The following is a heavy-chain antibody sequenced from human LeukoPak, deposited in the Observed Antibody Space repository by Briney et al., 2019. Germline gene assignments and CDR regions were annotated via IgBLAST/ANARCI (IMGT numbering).Heavy chain of an antibody. D-gene: IGHD3-16*01. CDR1: GVSFGGYG. Sequence: PGGSLSLFCAASGVSFGGYGMHWVRQTPGKGLDWVSFVGYDVSKTYYGDAVKGRFTISRDKSNNTVYLQMNRLRPDDTAVYYCVRDGIGGSTTLDSWGRGTLVTVSS. J-gene: IGHJ5*01. CDR2: VGYDVSKT. V-gene: IGHV3-30*02. CDR3: VRDGIGGSTTLDS.